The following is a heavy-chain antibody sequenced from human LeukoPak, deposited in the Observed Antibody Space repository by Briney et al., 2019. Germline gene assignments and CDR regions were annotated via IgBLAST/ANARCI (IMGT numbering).Heavy chain of an antibody. Sequence: PGGSLRLSCAVSGFTFSSYSMNWVRQAPGKGLEWVSFISTSSSYIYYAESVKGRFTISRDNARNSLFLQMNSLRAEDTAVYYCANVAGSRPYWGQGTLVTVSS. V-gene: IGHV3-21*01. CDR3: ANVAGSRPY. D-gene: IGHD6-19*01. CDR1: GFTFSSYS. CDR2: ISTSSSYI. J-gene: IGHJ4*02.